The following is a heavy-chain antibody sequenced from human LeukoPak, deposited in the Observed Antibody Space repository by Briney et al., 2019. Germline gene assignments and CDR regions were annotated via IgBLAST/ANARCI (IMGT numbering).Heavy chain of an antibody. V-gene: IGHV1-18*01. CDR1: GYTFTSYG. CDR2: ISAYNGNT. CDR3: ARGCSSTSCYHGIGWFDP. D-gene: IGHD2-2*01. Sequence: ASVKVSCKASGYTFTSYGINWVRQAPGQGLEWMGWISAYNGNTNYAQNFQGSVTMTTDTSTSTAYMELRSLTSDDTAVYYCARGCSSTSCYHGIGWFDPWGQGTLVTVFS. J-gene: IGHJ5*02.